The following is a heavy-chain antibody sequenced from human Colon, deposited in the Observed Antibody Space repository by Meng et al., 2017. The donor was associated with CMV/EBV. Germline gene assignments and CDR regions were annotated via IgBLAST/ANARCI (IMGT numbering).Heavy chain of an antibody. CDR3: VRTHCGGGTCYSPDDAFDV. V-gene: IGHV1-2*02. D-gene: IGHD2-21*02. CDR2: LTPNSGAT. CDR1: GYTFAAYF. J-gene: IGHJ3*01. Sequence: ASVMVSCKASGYTFAAYFVHWVRQAPGQGLEWMVWLTPNSGATNYAQKFKGRVTMTSDTSTSTAYLELASLTSDDTALYFCVRTHCGGGTCYSPDDAFDVWGQGTMVTVSS.